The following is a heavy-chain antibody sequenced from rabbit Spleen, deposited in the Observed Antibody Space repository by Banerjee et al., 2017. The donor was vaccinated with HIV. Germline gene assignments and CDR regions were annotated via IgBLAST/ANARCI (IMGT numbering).Heavy chain of an antibody. V-gene: IGHV1S45*01. J-gene: IGHJ4*01. CDR3: ARDLVGVIGWNFYL. CDR2: INASTGKP. Sequence: QEQLVESGGGLVQPEGSLTLTCKASGFSFSDRDVMCWVRQAPGKGLEWIACINASTGKPVYATWASGRFTISRTSSTAVTLRMTSLTAADRATYFCARDLVGVIGWNFYLWGQGTLVPV. D-gene: IGHD1-1*01. CDR1: GFSFSDRDV.